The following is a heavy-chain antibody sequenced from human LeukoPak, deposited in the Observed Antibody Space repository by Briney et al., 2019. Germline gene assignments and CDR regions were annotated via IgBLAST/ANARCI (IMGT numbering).Heavy chain of an antibody. CDR2: ISYDGSNK. V-gene: IGHV3-30*04. Sequence: GGSLRLSCAASGFTFSSYAMHWVRQAPGKGLEWVAVISYDGSNKYYADSVKGRLTISRDNSKNTLYLQMNSLRAEDTAVYYCARTPSTVTNYWGQGTLVTVSS. D-gene: IGHD4-17*01. CDR1: GFTFSSYA. J-gene: IGHJ4*02. CDR3: ARTPSTVTNY.